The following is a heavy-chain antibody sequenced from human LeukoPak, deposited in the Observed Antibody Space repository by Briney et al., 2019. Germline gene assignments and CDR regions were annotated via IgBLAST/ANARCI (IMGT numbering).Heavy chain of an antibody. D-gene: IGHD3-16*01. Sequence: GGSLRLSCAASGFTFSSYIMSWVRQAPGKGLELVSLIGGSGDSTYYADSVKGRFTISRDNSKNTLYLRMNSLRADDTAVYYCAKEGPGGGGYFDDWGQGTLVTVSS. CDR1: GFTFSSYI. V-gene: IGHV3-23*01. J-gene: IGHJ4*02. CDR3: AKEGPGGGGYFDD. CDR2: IGGSGDST.